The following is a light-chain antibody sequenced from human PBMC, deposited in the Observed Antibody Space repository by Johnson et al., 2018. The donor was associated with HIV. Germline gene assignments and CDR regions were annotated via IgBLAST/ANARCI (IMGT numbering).Light chain of an antibody. J-gene: IGLJ1*01. CDR1: SSNIGNNY. Sequence: QSVLTQPPSVSAAPGQKVTISCSGSSSNIGNNYVSWYQHLPGTAPKLLIYDNNKRPSVIPDRFSGSKSGTSATLGITGLQTGDEADYYCGTWDNSLRTGFFGTGTKVTVL. V-gene: IGLV1-51*01. CDR3: GTWDNSLRTGF. CDR2: DNN.